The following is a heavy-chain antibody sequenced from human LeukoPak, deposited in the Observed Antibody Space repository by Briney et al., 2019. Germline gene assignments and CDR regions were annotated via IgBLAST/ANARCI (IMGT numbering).Heavy chain of an antibody. CDR3: AKDSRKWSGETQYYGMDV. CDR1: GFTFDDYA. V-gene: IGHV3-9*01. Sequence: PGRSLRLSCSASGFTFDDYAMHWVRQAPGKGLEWVSGITWNTYSIGYVDSVEGRFTISRDNAKNPLYLQMDSLREEDTAVYYCAKDSRKWSGETQYYGMDVWGQGTTVIVSS. CDR2: ITWNTYSI. J-gene: IGHJ6*02. D-gene: IGHD3-10*01.